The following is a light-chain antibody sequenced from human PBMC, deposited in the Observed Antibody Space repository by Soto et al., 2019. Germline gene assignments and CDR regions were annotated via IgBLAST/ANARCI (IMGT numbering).Light chain of an antibody. CDR3: SSFGRSAHVL. V-gene: IGLV2-8*01. Sequence: QSVLTQPPSASGSPGQSVTISCTGTRSDVGGYNYVSWYQQQPGKAPKLMIYEVNKRPSGVPDRFSGSKSGSTASLTVSGRQAEDEADDSCSSFGRSAHVLFGGGTKLSVL. J-gene: IGLJ2*01. CDR1: RSDVGGYNY. CDR2: EVN.